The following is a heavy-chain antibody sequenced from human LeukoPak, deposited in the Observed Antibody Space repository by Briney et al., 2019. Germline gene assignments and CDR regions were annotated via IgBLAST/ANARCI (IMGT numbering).Heavy chain of an antibody. CDR2: IIPIFGTA. V-gene: IGHV1-69*05. CDR3: ARGHCSSTSCYLQRYYYYMDV. J-gene: IGHJ6*03. D-gene: IGHD2-2*01. CDR1: GGTSSSYA. Sequence: ASVKVSCKASGGTSSSYAISWVRQAPGQGLEWMGGIIPIFGTANYAQKFQGRVTITTDESTSTAYMELSSLRSEDTAVYYCARGHCSSTSCYLQRYYYYMDVWGKGTTVTVSS.